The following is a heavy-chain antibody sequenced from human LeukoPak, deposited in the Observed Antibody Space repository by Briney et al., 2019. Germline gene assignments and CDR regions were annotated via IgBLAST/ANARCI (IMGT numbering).Heavy chain of an antibody. D-gene: IGHD3-10*01. V-gene: IGHV1-18*01. CDR1: GYTFTSYG. CDR3: ARVDRFGELLWRQLWFDP. J-gene: IGHJ5*02. CDR2: ISAYNGNT. Sequence: ASVKVSCKASGYTFTSYGISWVRQAPGQGLEWMGWISAYNGNTNYAQKLQGRVTMTTDTSTSTAYMELRSLRSDDTAVYYCARVDRFGELLWRQLWFDPWGQGTLVTVSS.